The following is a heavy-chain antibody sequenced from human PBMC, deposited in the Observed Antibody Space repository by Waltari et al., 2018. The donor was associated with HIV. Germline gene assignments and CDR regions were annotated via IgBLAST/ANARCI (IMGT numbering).Heavy chain of an antibody. CDR1: GYTFTGYY. CDR2: INPKTGGT. CDR3: ALGYGGQTALDY. D-gene: IGHD4-17*01. V-gene: IGHV1-2*02. Sequence: QVQVVQSGAEVKKPGASVKVSCKASGYTFTGYYMHWVRQAPGQGLEWMGWINPKTGGTNSAQNVQGRVTMTRDTSISTVYMELSRLISDDTAVYYCALGYGGQTALDYWGQGTLVTVSS. J-gene: IGHJ4*02.